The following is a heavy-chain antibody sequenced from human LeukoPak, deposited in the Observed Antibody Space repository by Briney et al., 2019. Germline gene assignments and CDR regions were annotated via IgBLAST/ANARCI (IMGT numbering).Heavy chain of an antibody. CDR2: INPSGGST. J-gene: IGHJ3*02. Sequence: ASVKVPCKASGYTFTSYYMHWVRQAPGQGLEWMGIINPSGGSTSYAQKFQGRVTMTRDTSTSTVYMELSRLRSDDTAVYYCARAGMGNDAFDIWGQGTMVTVSS. D-gene: IGHD7-27*01. CDR1: GYTFTSYY. V-gene: IGHV1-46*01. CDR3: ARAGMGNDAFDI.